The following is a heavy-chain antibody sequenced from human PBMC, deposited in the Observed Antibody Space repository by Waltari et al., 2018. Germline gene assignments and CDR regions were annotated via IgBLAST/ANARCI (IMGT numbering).Heavy chain of an antibody. CDR1: GYTFTIYY. J-gene: IGHJ4*02. V-gene: IGHV1-46*01. CDR3: AREGPGATKGFDY. CDR2: INRAAGTT. D-gene: IGHD1-26*01. Sequence: QVQLVQSGAEVKRPGASVKVSCDASGYTFTIYYIHWVRQAPGQGLEWMGMINRAAGTTRYAPKFRGRVTMTMDTSTSTVYMELNSLRPDYSAVDYCAREGPGATKGFDYWAQGTLVTVSS.